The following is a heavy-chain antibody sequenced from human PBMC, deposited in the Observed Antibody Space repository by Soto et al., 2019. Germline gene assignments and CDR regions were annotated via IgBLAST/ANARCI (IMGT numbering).Heavy chain of an antibody. J-gene: IGHJ4*02. Sequence: QVQLQESGPGLVKPSQTLSLTCTVSGGSISSGGYYWSWMRQHPGKGLEWIGYIYYSGSTYYNPSLKSRVTISVDTSKNQFSLKLSSVTAADTAVYYCARFGYSTNIGIDYWGQGTLVTVSS. D-gene: IGHD3-22*01. V-gene: IGHV4-31*03. CDR1: GGSISSGGYY. CDR2: IYYSGST. CDR3: ARFGYSTNIGIDY.